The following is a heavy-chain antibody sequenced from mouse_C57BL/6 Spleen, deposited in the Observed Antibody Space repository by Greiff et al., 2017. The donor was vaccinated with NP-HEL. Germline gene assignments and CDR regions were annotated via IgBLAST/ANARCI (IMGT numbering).Heavy chain of an antibody. CDR1: GFTFSDYG. J-gene: IGHJ3*01. V-gene: IGHV5-17*01. Sequence: EVQLVESGGGLVKPGGSLKLSCAASGFTFSDYGMHWVRQAPEKGLEWVAYISSGSSTIYYADTVKGRFTISRDNAKNTLFLQMTSLRSEDTAMYYCARPDDYDEGAWFAYWGQGTLVTVSA. CDR3: ARPDDYDEGAWFAY. CDR2: ISSGSSTI. D-gene: IGHD2-4*01.